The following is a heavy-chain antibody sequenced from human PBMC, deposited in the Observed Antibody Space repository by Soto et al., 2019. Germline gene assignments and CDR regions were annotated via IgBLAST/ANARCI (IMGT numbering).Heavy chain of an antibody. Sequence: PSETLSLTCSISGGSINNYYGSWIRQPPGRGLEWIGYIYYSGRTNYSPSLKSRVTISVDTSKNQFSLKLTSVTAADTAVYYCAGADYSKIAYWGQGTLVTVSS. D-gene: IGHD4-4*01. V-gene: IGHV4-59*01. CDR3: AGADYSKIAY. J-gene: IGHJ4*02. CDR2: IYYSGRT. CDR1: GGSINNYY.